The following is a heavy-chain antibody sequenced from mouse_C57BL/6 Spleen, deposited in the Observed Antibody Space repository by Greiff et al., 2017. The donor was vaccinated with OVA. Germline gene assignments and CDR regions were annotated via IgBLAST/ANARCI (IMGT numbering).Heavy chain of an antibody. CDR2: IDPETGGT. J-gene: IGHJ4*01. Sequence: QVQLQQSGAELVRPGASVTLSCKASGYTFPDYEMHWVKQTPVHGLEWIGAIDPETGGTAYNQKFKGKAILTADKSSSTAYMELRSLTSEDSAVYYCTSYGSSFEDYAMDYWGQGTSVTVSS. CDR1: GYTFPDYE. V-gene: IGHV1-15*01. CDR3: TSYGSSFEDYAMDY. D-gene: IGHD1-1*01.